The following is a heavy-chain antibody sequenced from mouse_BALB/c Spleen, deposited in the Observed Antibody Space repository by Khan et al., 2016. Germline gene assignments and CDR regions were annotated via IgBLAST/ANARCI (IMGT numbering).Heavy chain of an antibody. V-gene: IGHV3-8*02. CDR1: GDSITSGY. CDR3: ARYYGSSYYAIDY. Sequence: EVQLQESGPSLVKPSQTLSLTCSVTGDSITSGYWNWIRKFPGNKLEYMGYISYSGSTYYNPSLKSRISITRDTSKNQYYLQLNSVTTEDTATYYCARYYGSSYYAIDYWGQGTSVTVSS. D-gene: IGHD1-1*01. CDR2: ISYSGST. J-gene: IGHJ4*01.